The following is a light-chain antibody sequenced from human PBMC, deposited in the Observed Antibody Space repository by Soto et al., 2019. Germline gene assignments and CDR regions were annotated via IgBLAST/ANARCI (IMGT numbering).Light chain of an antibody. CDR3: QQYNSYPT. Sequence: DIQMTQSPSTLSASVGDRVTITCRASQSISSWLAWYQQKPGKAPKLLIYDASSLESGVPSRFSGSGSGTEFPLTMSSLQPDDFATYYCQQYNSYPTFGQGTKVEIK. CDR2: DAS. CDR1: QSISSW. V-gene: IGKV1-5*01. J-gene: IGKJ1*01.